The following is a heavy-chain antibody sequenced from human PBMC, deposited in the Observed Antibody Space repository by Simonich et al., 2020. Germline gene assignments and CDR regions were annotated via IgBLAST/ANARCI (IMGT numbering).Heavy chain of an antibody. CDR2: MNPNSGNT. Sequence: QVQLVQSGAEVKKPGASVKVSCKAYGYTFTSYDINWVRQATGQGLEGMGWMNPNSGNTGYAQKVQGRVNINRNTSISTDYMELSSLRSEDTAVYYCARGRGGMSRGYVDYWGQGTLVTVSS. D-gene: IGHD2-15*01. V-gene: IGHV1-8*03. J-gene: IGHJ4*02. CDR1: GYTFTSYD. CDR3: ARGRGGMSRGYVDY.